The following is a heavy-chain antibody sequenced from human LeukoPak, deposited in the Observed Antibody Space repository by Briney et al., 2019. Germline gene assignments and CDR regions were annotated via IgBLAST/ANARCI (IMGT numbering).Heavy chain of an antibody. CDR2: IRSKTYDGTT. Sequence: GGSLRLSCTASGFTFGDYAMSWVRQAPGKGLEWVGFIRSKTYDGTTEYAASVKGRFTISRDDSKRIAYLQMNSMKTDDTAVYYCTRVWLQYFDYWGQGTLITVSS. V-gene: IGHV3-49*04. D-gene: IGHD5-24*01. CDR3: TRVWLQYFDY. CDR1: GFTFGDYA. J-gene: IGHJ4*02.